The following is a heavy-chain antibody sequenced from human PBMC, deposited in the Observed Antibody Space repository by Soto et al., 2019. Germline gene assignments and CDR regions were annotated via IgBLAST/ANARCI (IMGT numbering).Heavy chain of an antibody. CDR3: AREPRVLSY. Sequence: GGSLRLSCAASGFTYSTYWMAWVRQVPGKGLEWVAYMNPDGSQTFYVDSVKGRFTISRDNAKSSLYLHLRSLRVEDTAVYFCAREPRVLSYWGQGTLVTVSS. V-gene: IGHV3-7*01. D-gene: IGHD3-10*01. J-gene: IGHJ1*01. CDR2: MNPDGSQT. CDR1: GFTYSTYW.